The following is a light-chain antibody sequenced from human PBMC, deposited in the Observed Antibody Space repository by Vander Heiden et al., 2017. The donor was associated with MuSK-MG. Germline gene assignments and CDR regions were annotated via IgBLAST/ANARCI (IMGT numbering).Light chain of an antibody. CDR2: GAS. V-gene: IGKV3-15*01. J-gene: IGKJ5*01. CDR1: QSVSSN. Sequence: EIVMTQSPATLSVSPGERATLSCRASQSVSSNLAWYQQKPGQAPRLLIYGASTRATGIPARFSGSGYGTEFTLTISSRQSEDFAVYYCQQNNYWPPVTFGQGTRLEIK. CDR3: QQNNYWPPVT.